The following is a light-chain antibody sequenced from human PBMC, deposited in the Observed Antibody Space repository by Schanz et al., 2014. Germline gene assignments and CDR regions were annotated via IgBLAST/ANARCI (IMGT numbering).Light chain of an antibody. Sequence: DIQMTQSPSTLSASVGDRVTITCRASQSISSWVAWYQQKPGKAPKLLNYKASSLESGVPSSFSGSGSEPEFTLTISSLQPDDFATYCCQQSNCYPLPFGQGTKLEIK. CDR1: QSISSW. J-gene: IGKJ2*01. CDR3: QQSNCYPLP. V-gene: IGKV1-5*03. CDR2: KAS.